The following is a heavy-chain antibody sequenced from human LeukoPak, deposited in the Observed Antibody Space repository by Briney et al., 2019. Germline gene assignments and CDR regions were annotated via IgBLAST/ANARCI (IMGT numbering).Heavy chain of an antibody. V-gene: IGHV3-21*04. Sequence: GGSLRLSCAASRFTFSSYSMNWVRQAPGKGLEWVSSISSSGSYIYYADSVKGRFTISRDNAKNSLYLQMNSLRVEDTAVYYCARVGGHWGQGTLVTVSS. J-gene: IGHJ4*02. CDR2: ISSSGSYI. CDR1: RFTFSSYS. CDR3: ARVGGH. D-gene: IGHD3-10*01.